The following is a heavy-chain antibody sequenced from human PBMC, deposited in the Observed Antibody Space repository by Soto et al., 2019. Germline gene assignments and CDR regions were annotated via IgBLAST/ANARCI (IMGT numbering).Heavy chain of an antibody. CDR3: ARDQPNLKAGPVFVY. CDR1: GFTVSSNY. Sequence: EVQLVESGGGLVQPGGSLRLSCAASGFTVSSNYMSWVRQAPGKGLEWVSVIYSGGSTYYADSVKGRFTISRHNSKNTLYLQMNSLRAEDTAVYYCARDQPNLKAGPVFVYWGQGTLVTVSS. V-gene: IGHV3-53*04. D-gene: IGHD6-19*01. CDR2: IYSGGST. J-gene: IGHJ4*02.